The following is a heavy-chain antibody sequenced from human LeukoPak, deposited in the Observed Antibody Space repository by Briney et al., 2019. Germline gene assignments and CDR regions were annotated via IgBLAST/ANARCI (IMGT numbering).Heavy chain of an antibody. J-gene: IGHJ4*02. D-gene: IGHD1-26*01. CDR1: GFTFRSHG. CDR2: IWYDGSNK. V-gene: IGHV3-33*01. CDR3: AGDRATSYFDY. Sequence: PPGTSLRLSCAASGFTFRSHGRHWVRQAPGKGLEWVAFIWYDGSNKYYTDSVKGRFTISRDNSKNTLYLQMNSLRAEDTAVYYCAGDRATSYFDYWGQGALVTISS.